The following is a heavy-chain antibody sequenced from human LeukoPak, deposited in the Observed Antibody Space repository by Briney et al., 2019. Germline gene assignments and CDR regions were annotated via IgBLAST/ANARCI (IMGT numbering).Heavy chain of an antibody. D-gene: IGHD3-3*01. J-gene: IGHJ6*03. CDR2: IIPIFGTA. CDR3: ASSLWSGYYIYYMDV. CDR1: GGTFSSYA. Sequence: SVKVSCKASGGTFSSYAISWVRQAPGQGLEWMGGIIPIFGTANYAQKFQGRVTITADESTSTAYMELSSLRSEDTAVDYCASSLWSGYYIYYMDVWGKGXTVTV. V-gene: IGHV1-69*13.